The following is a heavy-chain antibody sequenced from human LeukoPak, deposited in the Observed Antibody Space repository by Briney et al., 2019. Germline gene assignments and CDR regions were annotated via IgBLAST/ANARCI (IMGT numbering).Heavy chain of an antibody. CDR2: MNANSGTT. Sequence: ASVKVSCKASGYSFTSNDINWVRQATGQGLEWMGWMNANSGTTGYAQKFQGRVTFTRNTSISTSYMELSSLRSEDTAVYFCARGLRARTNFYYYMDVWGKGTTVTVSS. V-gene: IGHV1-8*03. CDR1: GYSFTSND. CDR3: ARGLRARTNFYYYMDV. D-gene: IGHD2-8*01. J-gene: IGHJ6*03.